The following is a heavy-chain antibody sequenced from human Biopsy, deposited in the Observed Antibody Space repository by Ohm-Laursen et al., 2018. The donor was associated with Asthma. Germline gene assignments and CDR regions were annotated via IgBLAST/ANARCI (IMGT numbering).Heavy chain of an antibody. J-gene: IGHJ3*02. D-gene: IGHD1-1*01. CDR3: VRDGTDDAFDI. CDR1: GFTFSSYW. CDR2: INSDGSST. Sequence: SLRLSCTASGFTFSSYWMHWVRQAPGKGLVWVSRINSDGSSTSYADSVKGRFTMARDNSKNTLDLQMNSLREEDTAVYYCVRDGTDDAFDIWGQGTMVSVSS. V-gene: IGHV3-74*01.